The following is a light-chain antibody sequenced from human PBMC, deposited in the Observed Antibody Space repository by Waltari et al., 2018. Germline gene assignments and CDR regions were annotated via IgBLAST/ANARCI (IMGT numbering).Light chain of an antibody. CDR2: RDD. J-gene: IGLJ3*02. Sequence: QSVLPQPPSVSGAPGQRVTISCTGISSNIGAGSDVLLYQQIPGSAPKVLIYRDDNRPSGVPSRFSGSKSGTSASLSVTGLHSEDEADYFCQSYDRDLNAVLFGGGTKLTVL. V-gene: IGLV1-40*01. CDR1: SSNIGAGSD. CDR3: QSYDRDLNAVL.